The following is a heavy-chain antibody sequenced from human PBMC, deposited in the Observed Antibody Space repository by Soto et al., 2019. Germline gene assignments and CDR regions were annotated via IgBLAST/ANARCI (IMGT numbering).Heavy chain of an antibody. CDR1: GVTFTRYS. CDR2: ISSTTNYI. J-gene: IGHJ4*02. V-gene: IGHV3-21*01. Sequence: EVQLVESGGGLVKPGGSLRLSCAASGVTFTRYSMNWVRQAPGQGLEWVSSISSTTNYIYYADSMKGRFTVSRDNAKNSVYLDMNSLSAEDTAGYYCARESEDLTSNFDYWGQGTLVTVSS. CDR3: ARESEDLTSNFDY.